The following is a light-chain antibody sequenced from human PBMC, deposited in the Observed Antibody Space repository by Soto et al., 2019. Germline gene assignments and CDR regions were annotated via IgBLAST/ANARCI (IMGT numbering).Light chain of an antibody. J-gene: IGKJ1*01. CDR1: QSVNNN. CDR3: QQYNNWPRT. V-gene: IGKV3-15*01. Sequence: EIVMTQSPVTLSVSPGERATLSCTASQSVNNNVAWYQQKPGHTPRLLIYGASTRATGIPARFSGSGSGTEFTLTISSLQSEDFAVYYCQQYNNWPRTFGQGTKVDIK. CDR2: GAS.